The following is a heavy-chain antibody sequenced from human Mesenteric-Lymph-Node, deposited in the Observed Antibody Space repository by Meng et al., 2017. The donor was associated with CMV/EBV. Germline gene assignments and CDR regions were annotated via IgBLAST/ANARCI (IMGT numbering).Heavy chain of an antibody. J-gene: IGHJ4*02. CDR1: GYTFTSYD. Sequence: ASVKVSCKASGYTFTSYDINWVRQATGQGLEWMGWMNPNSGNTGYAQKFQGRVTITRNTSISTAYMELSSLRSEDTAVYYCASGSVNLGLAGTTYSEDFDYWGQGTLVTVSS. CDR3: ASGSVNLGLAGTTYSEDFDY. V-gene: IGHV1-8*01. D-gene: IGHD1-26*01. CDR2: MNPNSGNT.